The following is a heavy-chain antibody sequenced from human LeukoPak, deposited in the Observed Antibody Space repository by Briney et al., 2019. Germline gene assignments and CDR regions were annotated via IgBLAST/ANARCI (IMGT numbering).Heavy chain of an antibody. CDR3: ARGFTLLGATLYYYYMDV. Sequence: ASVKVSCKASGGTFSSYAISWVRQAPGQGLEWMGGIIPIFGTANYAQKFQGRVTITTDESTSTAYMELSSLRSEDTAVYYCARGFTLLGATLYYYYMDVWGKGTTVTVSS. J-gene: IGHJ6*03. D-gene: IGHD1-26*01. CDR2: IIPIFGTA. V-gene: IGHV1-69*05. CDR1: GGTFSSYA.